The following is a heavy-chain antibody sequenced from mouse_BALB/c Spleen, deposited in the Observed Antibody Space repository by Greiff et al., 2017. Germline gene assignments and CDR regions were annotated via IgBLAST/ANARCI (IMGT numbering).Heavy chain of an antibody. CDR2: IYPGNVNT. J-gene: IGHJ4*01. CDR1: GYTFTSYY. CDR3: ERSVGEGAMDY. Sequence: QVQLQQSGPELVKPGASVRISCKASGYTFTSYYIHWVKQRPGQGLEWIGWIYPGNVNTKYNEKFKGKATLTAEKSSSTAYMQLRSLTSEDSAVYFCERSVGEGAMDYWGQGTSVTVSS. V-gene: IGHV1S56*01.